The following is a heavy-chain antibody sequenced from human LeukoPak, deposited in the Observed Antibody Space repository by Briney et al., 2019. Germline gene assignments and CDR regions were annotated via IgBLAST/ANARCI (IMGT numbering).Heavy chain of an antibody. J-gene: IGHJ6*03. D-gene: IGHD3-9*01. CDR3: AREGHYDILTGYSPVEYYFYYTDV. Sequence: GGTLRLSCAASGFTFSRYGIHWVRQTPGKGLEWVAAISSDGVAKYYADSVKGGFTISRHNSKITLYLQMNSLRAEDTALYYCAREGHYDILTGYSPVEYYFYYTDVWGKGTTVTVSS. CDR1: GFTFSRYG. V-gene: IGHV3-30*04. CDR2: ISSDGVAK.